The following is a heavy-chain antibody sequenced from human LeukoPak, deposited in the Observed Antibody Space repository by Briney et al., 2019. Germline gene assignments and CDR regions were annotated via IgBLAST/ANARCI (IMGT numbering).Heavy chain of an antibody. Sequence: GGSLRLSCAASGFTFSAYWMTWVRQAPGKGLEWVANINEGGNLKYYVDSVKGRFTISRDNAKNSLYLQMNSLRAEDTALYYCARVPQDYYYYMDVWGKGTTVTVSS. V-gene: IGHV3-7*03. CDR3: ARVPQDYYYYMDV. CDR1: GFTFSAYW. CDR2: INEGGNLK. J-gene: IGHJ6*03.